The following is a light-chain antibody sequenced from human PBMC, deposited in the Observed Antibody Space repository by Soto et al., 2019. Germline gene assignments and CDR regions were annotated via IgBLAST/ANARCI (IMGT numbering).Light chain of an antibody. CDR3: QHYNSYSEA. Sequence: DIQMTQSPSTLSGSVGDRVTITCRASQTISSWLAWYQQKPGKAPKLLIYKASTLKSGVPSRFSGSGYGTEFTLKIRSLQPDDFETYYCQHYNSYSEAFGQGTKVDIK. V-gene: IGKV1-5*03. CDR1: QTISSW. J-gene: IGKJ1*01. CDR2: KAS.